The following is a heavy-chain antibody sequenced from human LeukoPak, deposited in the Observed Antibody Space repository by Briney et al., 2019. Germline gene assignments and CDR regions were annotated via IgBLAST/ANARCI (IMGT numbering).Heavy chain of an antibody. CDR1: GFTVSSNY. CDR3: ARARRDGYQTHFDY. Sequence: GGSLRLSCAASGFTVSSNYMSWVRQAPGKGLEWVSVIYSGGSTYYADSVKGRFTISRHNSKNTLYLQMNSLRADDTAVYYCARARRDGYQTHFDYWGQGTLVTVSS. CDR2: IYSGGST. D-gene: IGHD5-24*01. V-gene: IGHV3-53*04. J-gene: IGHJ4*02.